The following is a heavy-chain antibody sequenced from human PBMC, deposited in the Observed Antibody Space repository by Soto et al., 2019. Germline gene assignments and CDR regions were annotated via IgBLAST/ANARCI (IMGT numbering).Heavy chain of an antibody. CDR1: GFPFSSYA. V-gene: IGHV3-23*01. D-gene: IGHD3-16*01. CDR2: ISGGGVYT. J-gene: IGHJ4*02. CDR3: AKDMGELLWTLDY. Sequence: GGSLSLSCAASGFPFSSYAMSWVRQAPGKGLEWVSVISGGGVYTYYADSVQGRFTISRDNSKNTLYLQMNSLRADDTAVYYCAKDMGELLWTLDYWGQGTLVTVSS.